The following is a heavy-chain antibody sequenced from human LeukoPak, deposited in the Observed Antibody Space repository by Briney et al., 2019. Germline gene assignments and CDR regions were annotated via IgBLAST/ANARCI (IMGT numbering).Heavy chain of an antibody. D-gene: IGHD3-9*01. CDR3: ARCILTGYPNYYYYYMDV. CDR1: GYTFTSYY. CDR2: INPSGGST. Sequence: ASVKVSCKASGYTFTSYYMHWVRQAPGQGLEWMGIINPSGGSTSYAQKFQGRVTMTRDTSTSTVYMELSSLRSDDTAVYYCARCILTGYPNYYYYYMDVWGKGTTVTISS. V-gene: IGHV1-46*01. J-gene: IGHJ6*03.